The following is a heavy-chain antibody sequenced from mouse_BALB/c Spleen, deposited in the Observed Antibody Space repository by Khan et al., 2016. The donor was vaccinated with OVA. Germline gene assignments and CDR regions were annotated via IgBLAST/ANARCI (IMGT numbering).Heavy chain of an antibody. CDR2: ISYSGNT. Sequence: EVQLQESGPGLVKPSQSLSLICTVTDYSITSDYAWNWIRQFPGNKLEWMGFISYSGNTKYNPSLKSRISITRDTSKNQFFLQLNSVTTEDTATYYCARVYGGDFDYWGQGTTLTVSS. CDR1: DYSITSDYA. V-gene: IGHV3-2*02. J-gene: IGHJ2*01. CDR3: ARVYGGDFDY. D-gene: IGHD1-1*01.